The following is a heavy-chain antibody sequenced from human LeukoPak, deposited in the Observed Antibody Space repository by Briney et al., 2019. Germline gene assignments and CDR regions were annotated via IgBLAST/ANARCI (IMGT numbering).Heavy chain of an antibody. D-gene: IGHD4-17*01. V-gene: IGHV3-21*01. CDR2: ISSSSSYI. CDR1: GFTLSNYS. J-gene: IGHJ4*02. CDR3: ARDLAYGDDGL. Sequence: GGSLRISCAASGFTLSNYSMNGVRQAPGKGVEWVAFISSSSSYIFYADSLKGRFTISRDNAKNSLYLQMNSLRADDTAVYYCARDLAYGDDGLWGQGTLVTVSS.